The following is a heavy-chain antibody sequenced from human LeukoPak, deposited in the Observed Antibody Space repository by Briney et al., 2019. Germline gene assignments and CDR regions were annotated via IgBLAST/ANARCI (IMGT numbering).Heavy chain of an antibody. Sequence: GGALRLSCAASGFTLISFTMNWVRQAPGKGLEWVSSISTTSDYIYYADSLKGRYTISRDNAKNSLYLQMNSLRADDTAVYYCARLARWSFDYWGQGALVTVSS. CDR2: ISTTSDYI. CDR3: ARLARWSFDY. V-gene: IGHV3-21*01. J-gene: IGHJ4*02. D-gene: IGHD2-8*01. CDR1: GFTLISFT.